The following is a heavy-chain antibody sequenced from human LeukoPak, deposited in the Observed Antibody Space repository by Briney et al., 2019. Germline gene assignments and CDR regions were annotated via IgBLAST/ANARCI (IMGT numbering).Heavy chain of an antibody. CDR3: ARLGISINDSSGR. V-gene: IGHV4-39*01. D-gene: IGHD3-22*01. CDR1: GGSISSSSYY. CDR2: IYYSGST. Sequence: SETLSLTGTVSGGSISSSSYYWGWIRQPPGKGLEWIGSIYYSGSTYYNPSLKSRVTISVDTSKNQFSLKLSSVTAADTAVYYCARLGISINDSSGRWGQGTLVTVSS. J-gene: IGHJ4*02.